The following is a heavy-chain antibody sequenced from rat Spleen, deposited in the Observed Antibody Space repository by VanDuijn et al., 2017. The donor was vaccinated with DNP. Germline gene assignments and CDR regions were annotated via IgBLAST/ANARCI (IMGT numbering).Heavy chain of an antibody. J-gene: IGHJ2*01. V-gene: IGHV5-20*01. CDR3: AREAEGPSFDY. CDR2: ISYHGGST. CDR1: GFTFSNSD. D-gene: IGHD1-11*01. Sequence: EVQLVESGGGLVQPGRSLKLSCAASGFTFSNSDMAWVRQAPTKGLECVAYISYHGGSTYYRDSVKGRFTISRDNAKSTLYLQMDSLRAEETATYYCAREAEGPSFDYWGQGVMVTVSS.